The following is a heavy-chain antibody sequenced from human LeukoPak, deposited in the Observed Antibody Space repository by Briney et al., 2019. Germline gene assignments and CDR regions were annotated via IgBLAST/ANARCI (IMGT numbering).Heavy chain of an antibody. V-gene: IGHV3-9*01. CDR2: ISWNSGSI. D-gene: IGHD6-13*01. CDR1: GFTFDDYA. J-gene: IGHJ4*02. Sequence: GRSLRLSCAASGFTFDDYAMHWVRQTPGKGLEWVSGISWNSGSIGYADSVKGRFTISRDNAKNSLYLQMNSLRAEDTALYYCAKDIVAAAGAFDYWGQGTLVTVSS. CDR3: AKDIVAAAGAFDY.